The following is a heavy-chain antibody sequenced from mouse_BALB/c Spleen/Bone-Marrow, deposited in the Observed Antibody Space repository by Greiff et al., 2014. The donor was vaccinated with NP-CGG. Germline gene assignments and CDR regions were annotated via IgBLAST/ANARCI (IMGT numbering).Heavy chain of an antibody. CDR3: ARDGLRRSLAFDY. CDR2: ISSGSSTI. D-gene: IGHD2-2*01. V-gene: IGHV5-17*02. Sequence: EVQLQESGGGLVQPGGSRKLSCAASGFTFSSFGMNWVRQAPEKGLEWVAYISSGSSTIYYADTVKGRFTISRDNPKNTLFLQMSSPRSEDAAMYYCARDGLRRSLAFDYWGQGTTLTVSS. CDR1: GFTFSSFG. J-gene: IGHJ2*01.